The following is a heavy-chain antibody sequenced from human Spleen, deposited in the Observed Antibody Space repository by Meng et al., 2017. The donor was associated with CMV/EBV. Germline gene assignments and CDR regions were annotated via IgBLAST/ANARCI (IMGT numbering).Heavy chain of an antibody. D-gene: IGHD6-25*01. CDR2: IYHSGST. CDR3: ARDRVSSADSVNWFDP. Sequence: SETLSLTCTVSGYSITGGYYWGWIRQSPGKGLEWIGSIYHSGSTYYNPSLKSRVTQSVDTSKNQFSPNVRSVTAADTAVYYCARDRVSSADSVNWFDPWGQGILVTVSS. CDR1: GYSITGGYY. V-gene: IGHV4-38-2*02. J-gene: IGHJ5*02.